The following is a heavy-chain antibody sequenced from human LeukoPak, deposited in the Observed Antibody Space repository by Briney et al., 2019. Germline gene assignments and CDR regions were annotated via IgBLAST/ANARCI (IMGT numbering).Heavy chain of an antibody. J-gene: IGHJ3*02. D-gene: IGHD2-21*02. CDR1: GFAFRNYW. CDR3: ARDDGGDFNDAFDI. Sequence: GGSLRLSCVASGFAFRNYWMYWVRQGPGKGLVWLSRINPDGSTTTYADSVKGRSTISRDNAQNSLYLQMKSLRAEDTAVYYCARDDGGDFNDAFDIWGQGTLVTVSS. CDR2: INPDGSTT. V-gene: IGHV3-74*01.